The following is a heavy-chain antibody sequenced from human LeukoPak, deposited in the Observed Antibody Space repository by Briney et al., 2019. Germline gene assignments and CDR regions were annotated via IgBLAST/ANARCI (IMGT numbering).Heavy chain of an antibody. CDR1: GFTFSSYA. D-gene: IGHD2-8*01. V-gene: IGHV3-30*04. Sequence: GSLRLSFAASGFTFSSYAMHWVRQAPGKGLEWVAVISYDGSNKYYADSVKGRFTISRDNSKNTLYLQMNSLRAEDTAVYYCAKGGRYCTNGVCWITDYWGQGTLVTVSS. CDR2: ISYDGSNK. CDR3: AKGGRYCTNGVCWITDY. J-gene: IGHJ4*02.